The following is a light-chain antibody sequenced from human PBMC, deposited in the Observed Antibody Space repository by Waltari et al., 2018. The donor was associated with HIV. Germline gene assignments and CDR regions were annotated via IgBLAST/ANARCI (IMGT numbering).Light chain of an antibody. V-gene: IGLV1-40*01. CDR2: DNN. J-gene: IGLJ2*01. CDR3: QSYDSRLGVL. CDR1: SPNIGARYD. Sequence: QSVLTQPPSVSGAPGQRVTISCTGSSPNIGARYDVHWYQQLPGTAPKLLIYDNNNRPSGVPDRFSGSKSGTSASLAITGLQAEDEADYYCQSYDSRLGVLFGGGTKLTVL.